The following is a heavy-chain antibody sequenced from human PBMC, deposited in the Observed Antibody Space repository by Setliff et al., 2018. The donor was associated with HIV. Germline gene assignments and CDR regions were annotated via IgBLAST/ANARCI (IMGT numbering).Heavy chain of an antibody. CDR2: IRSKAYGGTT. D-gene: IGHD5-18*01. J-gene: IGHJ3*02. CDR1: GFTFGDYA. V-gene: IGHV3-49*04. Sequence: GSLKISCTASGFTFGDYAMSWVRQAPGKGLEWVGFIRSKAYGGTTEYAASVKDRFTVSRDDSKSIAYLQINSLKTEDTAVYYCTRDKGYAFDIWGQGTMVTVSS. CDR3: TRDKGYAFDI.